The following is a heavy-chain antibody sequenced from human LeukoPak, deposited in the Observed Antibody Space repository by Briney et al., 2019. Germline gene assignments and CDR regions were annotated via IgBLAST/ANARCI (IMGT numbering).Heavy chain of an antibody. CDR1: GGSISSYY. D-gene: IGHD1-14*01. CDR3: ARDTGSYYYYYMDV. J-gene: IGHJ6*03. Sequence: SETLSLTCTVSGGSISSYYWSWIRQPAGKGLEWIGRIYTSGSTNYNPSLKSRVTMPVDTSKTQFSLKLSSVTAADPAVYYCARDTGSYYYYYMDVWGKGTTVTVSS. CDR2: IYTSGST. V-gene: IGHV4-4*07.